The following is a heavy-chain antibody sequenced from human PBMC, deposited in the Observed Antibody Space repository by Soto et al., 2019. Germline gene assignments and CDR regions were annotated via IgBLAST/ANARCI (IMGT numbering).Heavy chain of an antibody. Sequence: ASVKVSCKASGYTFTSYYMHWVRQAPGQGLEWMGIINPSGGSPSYAQKFQGRVTMTRDTSTSTVYVELSSLRSEDTAVYYCARAYYDFWSGYYLFGYWGQGTLVTVSS. CDR2: INPSGGSP. V-gene: IGHV1-46*01. D-gene: IGHD3-3*01. CDR1: GYTFTSYY. J-gene: IGHJ4*02. CDR3: ARAYYDFWSGYYLFGY.